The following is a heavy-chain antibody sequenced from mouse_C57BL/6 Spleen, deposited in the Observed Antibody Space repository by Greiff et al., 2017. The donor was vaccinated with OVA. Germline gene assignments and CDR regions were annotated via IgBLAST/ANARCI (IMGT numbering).Heavy chain of an antibody. CDR1: GYAFTNYL. Sequence: QVQLQQSGAELVRPGTSVKVSCKASGYAFTNYLIEWVKQRPGQGLEWIGVINPGSGGTNYNEKFKGKATLTADNSSSTAYMQLSSRTSEDSAVDFCAREGDYGNYEMDYWGQGTSVTVSS. CDR2: INPGSGGT. D-gene: IGHD2-1*01. J-gene: IGHJ4*01. V-gene: IGHV1-54*01. CDR3: AREGDYGNYEMDY.